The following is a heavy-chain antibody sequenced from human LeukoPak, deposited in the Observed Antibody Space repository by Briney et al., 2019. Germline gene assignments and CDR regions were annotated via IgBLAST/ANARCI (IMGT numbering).Heavy chain of an antibody. J-gene: IGHJ4*02. CDR2: IIPIFGTA. Sequence: GSSVKVSCKASGGTFSSYAISWLRQAPGQGLEWMGGIIPIFGTANYAQKFQGRVTITADEPTSTAYMELSSLRSEDTAVYYCARGRGARWAATGSYFDYWGQGTLVTVSS. CDR3: ARGRGARWAATGSYFDY. CDR1: GGTFSSYA. V-gene: IGHV1-69*01. D-gene: IGHD6-25*01.